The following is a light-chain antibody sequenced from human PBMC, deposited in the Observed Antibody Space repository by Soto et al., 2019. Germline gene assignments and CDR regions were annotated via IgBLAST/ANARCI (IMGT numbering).Light chain of an antibody. CDR1: QSVVRW. CDR3: QQYNAYPLT. J-gene: IGKJ4*01. CDR2: KTS. Sequence: DIQMTQSPSTLSASVGDRVTITCRASQSVVRWLAWYQQKPGKAPKLLIYKTSTLESGVPSRFSGSGSGTEFTLTISSLQPDDFATYHCQQYNAYPLTFGGGTKGEIK. V-gene: IGKV1-5*03.